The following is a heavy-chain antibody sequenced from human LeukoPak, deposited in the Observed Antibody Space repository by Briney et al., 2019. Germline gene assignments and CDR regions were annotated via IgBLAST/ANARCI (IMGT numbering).Heavy chain of an antibody. D-gene: IGHD5-12*01. CDR3: ARDPLGNSGYDSGMYYFDY. Sequence: SQTLSLTCTVSGGSISSGAYYWSWIRQHPGKGLEWIGYIYYSGSTYYNPSLKSRVTISVDTSKNQFSLKLSSVTAADTAVYYCARDPLGNSGYDSGMYYFDYWGQGTLVTVSS. CDR1: GGSISSGAYY. CDR2: IYYSGST. V-gene: IGHV4-31*03. J-gene: IGHJ4*02.